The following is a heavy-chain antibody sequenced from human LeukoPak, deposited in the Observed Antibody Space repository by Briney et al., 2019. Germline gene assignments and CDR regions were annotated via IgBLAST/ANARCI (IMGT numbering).Heavy chain of an antibody. CDR1: GFTFSSYT. J-gene: IGHJ4*02. CDR3: ARLASTVTSPLDY. V-gene: IGHV3-30*04. CDR2: IPWHGNNP. D-gene: IGHD4-11*01. Sequence: PGRSLRLSCAASGFTFSSYTMHWVRQATGKGLEWVALIPWHGNNPYYADSVQGRFTISRDSSRNTLYLQMNSLRTEDTAEYYCARLASTVTSPLDYWGQGTLVTVSS.